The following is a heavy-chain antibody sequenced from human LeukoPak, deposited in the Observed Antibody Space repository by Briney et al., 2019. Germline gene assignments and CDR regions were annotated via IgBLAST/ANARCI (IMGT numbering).Heavy chain of an antibody. V-gene: IGHV3-30*18. Sequence: PGGSLRLSCAASGFTFSSYGMHWVRQAPGKGLEWVAVISYDGSNKYYADSVKGRFTISRDNSKNTLYLQMNSLRAEDTAVYYCAKSGAVALRLYYFDYWGQGTLVTVSS. J-gene: IGHJ4*02. D-gene: IGHD6-19*01. CDR1: GFTFSSYG. CDR3: AKSGAVALRLYYFDY. CDR2: ISYDGSNK.